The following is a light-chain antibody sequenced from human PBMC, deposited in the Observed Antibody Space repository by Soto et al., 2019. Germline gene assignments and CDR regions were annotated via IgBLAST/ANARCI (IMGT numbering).Light chain of an antibody. CDR2: EVS. V-gene: IGLV2-14*01. Sequence: QSVLTQPASVSGSPGQSITISCTGTSSDVGGYNYVSWYQQHPGKAPKLMIYEVSNRPSRVPDRFSGSKSGTSASLAITGLQAEDEADYYCQSHDTSLSGSFVLGTGTKVTVL. CDR3: QSHDTSLSGSFV. J-gene: IGLJ1*01. CDR1: SSDVGGYNY.